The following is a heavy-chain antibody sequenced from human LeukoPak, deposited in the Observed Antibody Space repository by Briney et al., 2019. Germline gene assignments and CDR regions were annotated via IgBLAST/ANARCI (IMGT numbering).Heavy chain of an antibody. CDR1: GGSISSSSYY. CDR3: ASSPGYSGYGDFDY. J-gene: IGHJ4*02. D-gene: IGHD5-12*01. Sequence: SETLSLTCTVSGGSISSSSYYWGWIRQPPGKGLEWIGSIYYSGSTNYNPSLKSRVTISVDTSKNQFSLKLSSVTAADTAVYYCASSPGYSGYGDFDYWGQGTLVTVSS. CDR2: IYYSGST. V-gene: IGHV4-39*07.